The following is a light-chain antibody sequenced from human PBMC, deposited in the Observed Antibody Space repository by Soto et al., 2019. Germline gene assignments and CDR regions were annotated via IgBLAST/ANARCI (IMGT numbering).Light chain of an antibody. CDR1: QSVDTSY. CDR3: QQYGTSPPYT. CDR2: GAS. Sequence: EIVLTQSPGTLSLSPGERATLSCRASQSVDTSYLAWYQQKPGQAPRLLIYGASNRATDIPDRFSGGGSGTDFTLTISRLEPEDFAVYYCQQYGTSPPYTFGQGTELEIK. V-gene: IGKV3-20*01. J-gene: IGKJ2*01.